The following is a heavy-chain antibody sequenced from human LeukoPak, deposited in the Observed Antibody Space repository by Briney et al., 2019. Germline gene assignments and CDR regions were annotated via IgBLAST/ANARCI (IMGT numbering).Heavy chain of an antibody. CDR1: GFAFSIYW. D-gene: IGHD6-19*01. J-gene: IGHJ5*02. V-gene: IGHV3-7*01. CDR2: IKEDGSEK. Sequence: GGSLRLSCEASGFAFSIYWMSWVRQAPGKGLEWVANIKEDGSEKDYVDSVKGRFIISRDNVKNSLYLQMNSLRPEDTAMYYCARDRAVAGLFDPWGQGTLVTVSS. CDR3: ARDRAVAGLFDP.